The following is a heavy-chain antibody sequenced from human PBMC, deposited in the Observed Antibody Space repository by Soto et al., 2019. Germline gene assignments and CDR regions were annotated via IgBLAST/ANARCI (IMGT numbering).Heavy chain of an antibody. Sequence: SGPTLVNPTQTLTLTCTFSGFSLTTTGVGVGWIRQPPGKALEWLALIFWDDDKRYSPSLKSRLTITKDTSKNQVVLTMTNMEHVDIATYSCENTNIGFDTRFAAWGQG. CDR2: IFWDDDK. CDR1: GFSLTTTGVG. V-gene: IGHV2-5*02. D-gene: IGHD2-2*01. J-gene: IGHJ5*02. CDR3: ENTNIGFDTRFAA.